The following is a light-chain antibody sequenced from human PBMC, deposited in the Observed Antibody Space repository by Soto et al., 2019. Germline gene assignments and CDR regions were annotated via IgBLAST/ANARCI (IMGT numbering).Light chain of an antibody. Sequence: DIVFTQSPGTLSLSPGEGATLSGKVIQILTSGYLAWYQQKTGQAPRILIYAASSRAPGIPDGFCGGGSGTDFCLIISRLVAEDFALYYCHKYDTSPRTFGQGTKVDIK. J-gene: IGKJ1*01. CDR1: QILTSGY. CDR2: AAS. CDR3: HKYDTSPRT. V-gene: IGKV3-20*01.